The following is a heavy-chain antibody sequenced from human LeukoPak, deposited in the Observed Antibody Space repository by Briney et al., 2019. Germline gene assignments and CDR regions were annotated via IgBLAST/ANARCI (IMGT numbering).Heavy chain of an antibody. J-gene: IGHJ4*02. CDR1: GFTFSNYS. V-gene: IGHV3-21*01. Sequence: PGGSLRLSCAASGFTFSNYSMNWVRQAPGKGLEWVSSISSSSSYVYYADSVKGRCTISRDNAKNSLYLQMNSLRAEDTAVYYCARDLKASFDYWGQGTLVTVSS. CDR2: ISSSSSYV. CDR3: ARDLKASFDY.